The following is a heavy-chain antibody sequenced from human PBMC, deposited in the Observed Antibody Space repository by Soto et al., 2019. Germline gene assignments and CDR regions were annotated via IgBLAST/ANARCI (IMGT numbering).Heavy chain of an antibody. V-gene: IGHV4-39*01. CDR1: GGSISSSSYY. D-gene: IGHD3-10*01. Sequence: SETLSLTXTVSGGSISSSSYYWGWIRQPPGKGLEWIGSIYYSGSTYYNPSLKSRVTISVDTSKNQFSLKLSSVTAADTAVYYCARHFSSNYYGSGSYSLWGQGTLVTVSS. J-gene: IGHJ4*02. CDR2: IYYSGST. CDR3: ARHFSSNYYGSGSYSL.